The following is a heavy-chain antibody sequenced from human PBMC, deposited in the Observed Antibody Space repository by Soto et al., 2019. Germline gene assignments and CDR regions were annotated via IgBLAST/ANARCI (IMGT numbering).Heavy chain of an antibody. Sequence: EVQLLESGGGLVQPGGSLRLSCAASGFTFSSYAMSWVRQAPGKGLEWVSAISGSGGSTYYADSVKGRFTISRDNSKNTLHLQMNSLRAEDTAVYYCAKDRFEGTVTTVTDYWGQGTLVTVSS. CDR2: ISGSGGST. J-gene: IGHJ4*02. CDR3: AKDRFEGTVTTVTDY. CDR1: GFTFSSYA. D-gene: IGHD4-17*01. V-gene: IGHV3-23*01.